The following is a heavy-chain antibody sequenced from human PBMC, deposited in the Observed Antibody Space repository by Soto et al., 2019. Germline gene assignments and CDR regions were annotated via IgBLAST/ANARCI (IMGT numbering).Heavy chain of an antibody. CDR2: IYYSGYS. J-gene: IGHJ6*02. D-gene: IGHD3-10*01. V-gene: IGHV4-39*02. CDR3: VREYGVRGPYYYSMDV. Sequence: PSETLSLTCSVSGGSISGSSNYWGWIRQTPGKGLEWIWDIYYSGYSYYNPSLKSGATISVDTSRNYFSRKLSSVTAADAAVYYCVREYGVRGPYYYSMDVWGQGTTVTVSS. CDR1: GGSISGSSNY.